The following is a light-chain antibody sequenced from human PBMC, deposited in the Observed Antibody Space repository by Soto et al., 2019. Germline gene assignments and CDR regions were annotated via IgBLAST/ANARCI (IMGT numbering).Light chain of an antibody. J-gene: IGKJ1*01. V-gene: IGKV3-20*01. Sequence: QSPRTLSKTKGERATLSCRASQSVSTSYLAWYQQKPGQAPRLLIYGASNRATGIPDRFSGSGSGTDFTLTISSLEPEDFAVSYCQRTSTFGQGTKVDIK. CDR3: QRTST. CDR2: GAS. CDR1: QSVSTSY.